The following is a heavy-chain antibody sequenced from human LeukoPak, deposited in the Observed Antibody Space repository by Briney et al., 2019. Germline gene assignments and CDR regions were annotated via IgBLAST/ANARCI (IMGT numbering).Heavy chain of an antibody. CDR2: ISYDGSNK. Sequence: GGSLRLSCAASGFTFSSYGMHWVRQAPGKGLEWVAVISYDGSNKYYADSVKGRFTISRDNSKNTLYLQMNSLRAEDTAVYYCAKDLAGTASITMVRGLDYWGQGTLVTVSS. J-gene: IGHJ4*02. V-gene: IGHV3-30*18. CDR1: GFTFSSYG. D-gene: IGHD3-10*01. CDR3: AKDLAGTASITMVRGLDY.